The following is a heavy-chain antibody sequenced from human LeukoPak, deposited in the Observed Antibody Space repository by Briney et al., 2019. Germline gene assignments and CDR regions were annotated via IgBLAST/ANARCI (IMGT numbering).Heavy chain of an antibody. CDR2: VSGSGAIA. D-gene: IGHD1-26*01. Sequence: AGGSLRLSCGASGFTFRNYAMSWVRQAPGKGLEWVSTVSGSGAIAYYTDSDKGRFTISRDNSKNTLYLQMSSLTAKDTAVYYCAKDRSIGTYYTFDSWGQGTLVTVSS. CDR3: AKDRSIGTYYTFDS. CDR1: GFTFRNYA. J-gene: IGHJ4*02. V-gene: IGHV3-23*01.